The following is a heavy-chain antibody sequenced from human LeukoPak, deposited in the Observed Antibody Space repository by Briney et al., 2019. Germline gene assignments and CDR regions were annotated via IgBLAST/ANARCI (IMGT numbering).Heavy chain of an antibody. CDR3: ARVQTYSSSWYYYYYYMDV. CDR2: IYYSGST. Sequence: SETLSLTCTVPGGSISSYYWSWIRQPPGKGLEWIGYIYYSGSTNYNPSLKSRVTISVDTSKNQFSLKLSSVTAADTAVYYCARVQTYSSSWYYYYYYMDVWGKGTTVTVSS. J-gene: IGHJ6*03. CDR1: GGSISSYY. D-gene: IGHD6-13*01. V-gene: IGHV4-59*01.